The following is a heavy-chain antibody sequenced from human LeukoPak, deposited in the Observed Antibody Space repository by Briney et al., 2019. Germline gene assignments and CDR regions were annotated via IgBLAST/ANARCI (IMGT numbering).Heavy chain of an antibody. CDR1: GCSISSGGYS. J-gene: IGHJ5*02. V-gene: IGHV4-30-2*01. CDR3: ARAGCSTSCYIVGLYWFDP. CDR2: IYHSGSP. Sequence: PFETLSLNCAVSGCSISSGGYSWSWIRQPPGKGLEWIGYIYHSGSPYYNPSLKSRVTISVDRSKIQFSLKLSSVTAAERAVYYCARAGCSTSCYIVGLYWFDPWGQGTLVTVSS. D-gene: IGHD2-2*02.